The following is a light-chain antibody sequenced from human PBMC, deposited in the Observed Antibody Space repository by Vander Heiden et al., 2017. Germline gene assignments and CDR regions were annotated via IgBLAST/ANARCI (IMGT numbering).Light chain of an antibody. CDR1: QSISSY. CDR2: AAS. Sequence: DIQMTQSPSSLSASLGDRVTITRRASQSISSYLDWYQQKPGKAPKLLIYAASSLQSGVPSRFSGSGSGTDFTLTISSLQPEDFATYYCQQSYSTPLTFGGGTKVEIK. V-gene: IGKV1-39*01. CDR3: QQSYSTPLT. J-gene: IGKJ4*01.